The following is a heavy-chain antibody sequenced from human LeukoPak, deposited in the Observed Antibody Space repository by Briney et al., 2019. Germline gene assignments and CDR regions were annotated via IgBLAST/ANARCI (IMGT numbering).Heavy chain of an antibody. D-gene: IGHD1-1*01. CDR2: TYYRGTT. J-gene: IGHJ4*02. CDR1: GASISSTSYY. V-gene: IGHV4-39*07. CDR3: ARGWNRYAY. Sequence: SDTLSLTCTVSGASISSTSYYWGWIRQPPGKGLEWIGSTYYRGTTYHNPSLESRVTISVDTSKNQFSLKLSSVTAADTAVYYCARGWNRYAYWGQGTLVTVSS.